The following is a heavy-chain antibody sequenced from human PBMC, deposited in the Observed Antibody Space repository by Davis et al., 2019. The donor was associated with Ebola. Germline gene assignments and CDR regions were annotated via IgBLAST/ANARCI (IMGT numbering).Heavy chain of an antibody. CDR2: VTSSGGST. CDR3: ARDSESDYFDY. D-gene: IGHD3/OR15-3a*01. J-gene: IGHJ4*02. Sequence: GGSLRLSCAASGFTFGSYAMTWARQVPGKGLEWVSAVTSSGGSTYYANSVKGRFTISRDNAKNSLFLQMHGLRAEDTAVYYCARDSESDYFDYWGQGTLVTVSS. V-gene: IGHV3-23*01. CDR1: GFTFGSYA.